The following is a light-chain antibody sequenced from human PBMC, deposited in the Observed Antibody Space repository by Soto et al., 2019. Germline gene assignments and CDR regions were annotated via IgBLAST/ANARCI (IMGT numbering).Light chain of an antibody. CDR1: QSVSSY. J-gene: IGKJ3*01. V-gene: IGKV3-11*01. Sequence: EIVLTQSPATLSLSPGERATLSCRASQSVSSYLAWYQQKPGQAPRLLIYDASNRATGIPARFSGSGSGTDFTLTISSLEPDDFAVYDCQPRSNWPIFTFVPGTKVYSK. CDR2: DAS. CDR3: QPRSNWPIFT.